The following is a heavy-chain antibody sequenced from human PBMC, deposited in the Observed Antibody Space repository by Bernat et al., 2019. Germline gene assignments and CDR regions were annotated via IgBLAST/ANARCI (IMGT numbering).Heavy chain of an antibody. CDR2: IIPILGIA. V-gene: IGHV1-69*08. CDR1: GGTFSSYT. D-gene: IGHD4-17*01. J-gene: IGHJ4*02. Sequence: QVQLVQSGAEVKKPGSSVKVSCKASGGTFSSYTISWVRQAPGQGLEWMGRIIPILGIANYAQKFQGRVTITADKSTSTAYMELSSLRSEDTAVYYCARDVLDYGDYGSFDYWGQGTLVTVSS. CDR3: ARDVLDYGDYGSFDY.